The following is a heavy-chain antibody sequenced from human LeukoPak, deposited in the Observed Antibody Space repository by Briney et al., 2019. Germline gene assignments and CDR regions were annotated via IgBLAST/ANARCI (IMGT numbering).Heavy chain of an antibody. Sequence: GGSLRLSCAASGFTFSTYTMTWVRQAPGQGLEWVASISDSGEVTFKADSVKGRFTISRDNSKNALYLQMNYLRAEDTAVYYRAKGASYYSFDPWGQGTQVAVSS. D-gene: IGHD3-10*01. CDR2: ISDSGEVT. CDR1: GFTFSTYT. CDR3: AKGASYYSFDP. V-gene: IGHV3-23*01. J-gene: IGHJ5*02.